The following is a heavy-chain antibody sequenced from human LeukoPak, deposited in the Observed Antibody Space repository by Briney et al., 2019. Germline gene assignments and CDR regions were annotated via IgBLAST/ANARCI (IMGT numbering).Heavy chain of an antibody. CDR1: GFTFSSYW. J-gene: IGHJ4*02. D-gene: IGHD5-12*01. Sequence: GGSLRLSCAASGFTFSSYWMHWVRQAPGKGLVWVSRINSDGSSTSYADSVKGRFTISRDNAKNTLYLQMNSLRAEDTAVYYCARPKESGYDVGIFDYWGQGTLVTVSS. V-gene: IGHV3-74*01. CDR2: INSDGSST. CDR3: ARPKESGYDVGIFDY.